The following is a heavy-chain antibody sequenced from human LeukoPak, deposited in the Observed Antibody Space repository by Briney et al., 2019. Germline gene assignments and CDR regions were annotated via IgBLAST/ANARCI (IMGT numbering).Heavy chain of an antibody. CDR3: AKDITRYGGNAVDY. J-gene: IGHJ4*02. CDR1: GFTFSSYG. CDR2: ISYDGSDK. Sequence: PGRSLRLSCAASGFTFSSYGMHWVRQAPGKGLEWVAVISYDGSDKYYADSVKGRFTISRDNSKNTLYLQMNSLRAEDTAVYYCAKDITRYGGNAVDYWGQGTLVTVSS. D-gene: IGHD4-23*01. V-gene: IGHV3-30*18.